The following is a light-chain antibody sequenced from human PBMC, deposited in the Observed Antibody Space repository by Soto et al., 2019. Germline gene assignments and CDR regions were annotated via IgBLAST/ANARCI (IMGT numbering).Light chain of an antibody. CDR3: AAWDDSLNGYV. Sequence: QSVLTQPPSASGTPGQRVTISCSGTSTNIGNNAVNWYQQLPGTAPKLLIYNNNQRPSGVHDRFSGSKSCTSASLAIRGLQSDDEADYQCAAWDDSLNGYVFGCGTKFTVL. J-gene: IGLJ1*01. CDR1: STNIGNNA. V-gene: IGLV1-44*01. CDR2: NNN.